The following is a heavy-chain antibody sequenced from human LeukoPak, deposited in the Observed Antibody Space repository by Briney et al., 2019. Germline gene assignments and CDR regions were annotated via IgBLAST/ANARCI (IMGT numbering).Heavy chain of an antibody. CDR2: ISGSGGST. V-gene: IGHV3-23*01. D-gene: IGHD3-9*01. Sequence: GGSLRLSCAASGFTFSSYAMSWVRQAPGKGLKWVSAISGSGGSTYYADSVKGRFTISRDNSKNTLYLQMNSLRAEDTAVYYCAKDSVAYYDIFFDYWGQGTLVTVSS. J-gene: IGHJ4*02. CDR3: AKDSVAYYDIFFDY. CDR1: GFTFSSYA.